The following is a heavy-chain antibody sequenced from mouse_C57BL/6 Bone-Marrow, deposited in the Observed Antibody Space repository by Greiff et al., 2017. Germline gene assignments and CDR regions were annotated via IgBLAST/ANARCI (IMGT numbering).Heavy chain of an antibody. CDR1: GYTFTDYY. Sequence: SGPVLVKPGASVKMSCKASGYTFTDYYMNWVKQSHGKSLEWIGVINPYNGGTSYNQKFKGKATLTVDKSSSTAYMELNSLTSEDSAVYYCARGSGAYGNYAMDYWGQGTSVTVSA. CDR3: ARGSGAYGNYAMDY. V-gene: IGHV1-19*01. D-gene: IGHD1-1*01. J-gene: IGHJ4*01. CDR2: INPYNGGT.